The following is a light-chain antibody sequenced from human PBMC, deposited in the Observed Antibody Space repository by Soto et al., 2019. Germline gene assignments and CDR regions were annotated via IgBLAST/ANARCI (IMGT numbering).Light chain of an antibody. CDR2: KNN. CDR3: AAWDDSLNGYV. Sequence: SVLTQPPSASGAPGQRVTISCSGSSSNIGSNTVNWYQQLPGTAPKLLIYKNNQRPSGVPDRFSGSKSGTSASLAISGLQSEDGADYYCAAWDDSLNGYVFGTGTKVTVL. CDR1: SSNIGSNT. V-gene: IGLV1-44*01. J-gene: IGLJ1*01.